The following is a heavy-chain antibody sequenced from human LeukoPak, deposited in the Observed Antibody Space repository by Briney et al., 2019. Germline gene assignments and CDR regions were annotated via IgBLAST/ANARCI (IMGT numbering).Heavy chain of an antibody. CDR3: ARVARRDSSGYYYVGY. J-gene: IGHJ4*02. CDR2: INTNTGNP. D-gene: IGHD3-22*01. CDR1: GYTFTSYA. Sequence: AASVKVSCKASGYTFTSYAMNWVRQAPGQGLEWMGWINTNTGNPTYAQGFTGRFVFSLDTSVSTAYLQISSLKAEDTAVYYCARVARRDSSGYYYVGYWGQGTLVTVSS. V-gene: IGHV7-4-1*02.